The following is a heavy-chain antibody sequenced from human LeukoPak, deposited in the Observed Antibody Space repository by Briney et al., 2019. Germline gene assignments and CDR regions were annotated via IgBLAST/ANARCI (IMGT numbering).Heavy chain of an antibody. D-gene: IGHD3-22*01. V-gene: IGHV5-10-1*01. J-gene: IGHJ3*01. CDR2: IDPSDSYH. CDR1: GYRFTSYW. CDR3: ARHYSDSRVDAFDV. Sequence: GESLKISCKCSGYRFTSYWISWLRQMPGKGLEWMGRIDPSDSYHSYSPAFQGHVTISDDKSLSTAYLQWRRLKASDSAMYYCARHYSDSRVDAFDVWGQGTMVTVSA.